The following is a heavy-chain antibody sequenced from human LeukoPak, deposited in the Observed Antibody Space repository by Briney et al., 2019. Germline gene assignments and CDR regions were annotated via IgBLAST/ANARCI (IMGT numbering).Heavy chain of an antibody. Sequence: SETLSLTCTVSGGSISSSSYYWGWIRQPPGKGLEWIGSIYYSGSTYYNPSLKSRVTISVDTSKNQFSLKLSSVTAADTAVYYCARDDIGLITMVRGVTAFDYWGQGTLVTVSS. CDR3: ARDDIGLITMVRGVTAFDY. CDR1: GGSISSSSYY. J-gene: IGHJ4*02. D-gene: IGHD3-10*01. V-gene: IGHV4-39*07. CDR2: IYYSGST.